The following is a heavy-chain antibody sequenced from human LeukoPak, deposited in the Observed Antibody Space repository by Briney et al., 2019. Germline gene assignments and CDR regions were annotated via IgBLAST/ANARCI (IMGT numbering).Heavy chain of an antibody. CDR3: ARGSYSFDY. CDR1: GFTFSNYA. D-gene: IGHD6-6*01. V-gene: IGHV3-23*01. J-gene: IGHJ4*02. Sequence: GGSLRLSCAGSGFTFSNYAMSWVRQAPGKGLEWVSVISGSGDSTYYADSVKGRFTISRDNSKNTLYLQMNSLRAEDTAVYYCARGSYSFDYWGQGTLVTVSS. CDR2: ISGSGDST.